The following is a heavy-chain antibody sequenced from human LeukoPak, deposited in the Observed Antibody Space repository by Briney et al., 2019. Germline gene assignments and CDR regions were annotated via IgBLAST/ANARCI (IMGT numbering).Heavy chain of an antibody. CDR1: GYTFSGYY. J-gene: IGHJ5*02. Sequence: ASVKVSCKASGYTFSGYYMHWVRQAPGQGLEWVGWINPNSGGTNYAQKFQGRVTMTRDTSISTAYMELSRLLSGDTAVYYCARGRYYYDSSGYYSWFDPWGQGTLVTVSS. V-gene: IGHV1-2*02. CDR3: ARGRYYYDSSGYYSWFDP. CDR2: INPNSGGT. D-gene: IGHD3-22*01.